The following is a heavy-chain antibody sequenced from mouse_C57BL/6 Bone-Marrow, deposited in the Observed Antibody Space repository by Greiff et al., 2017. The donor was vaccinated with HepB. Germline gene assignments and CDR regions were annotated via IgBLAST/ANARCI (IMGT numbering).Heavy chain of an antibody. D-gene: IGHD2-1*01. CDR1: GYTFTSYW. CDR2: IYPGNSDT. CDR3: TRRQGNYVFWFAY. V-gene: IGHV1-5*01. J-gene: IGHJ3*01. Sequence: EVQLQQSGTVLARPGASVKMSCKTSGYTFTSYWMHWVKQRPGQGLEWIGAIYPGNSDTSYNQKFKGKAKLTAVTSASTAYMELSSLTNEDSAVYYCTRRQGNYVFWFAYWGQGTLVTVSA.